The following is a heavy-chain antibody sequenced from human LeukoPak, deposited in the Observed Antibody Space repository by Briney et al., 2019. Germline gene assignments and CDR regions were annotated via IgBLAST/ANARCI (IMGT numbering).Heavy chain of an antibody. D-gene: IGHD6-6*01. CDR1: GFTFSSYS. CDR2: ISSSSSYI. CDR3: ARGIAAQGTDY. V-gene: IGHV3-21*01. Sequence: GGSLRLSCAASGFTFSSYSMNWVRQAPGKGLEWVSSISSSSSYIYYADSVKGRFTISRDNAKNSLYLRMNSLRAEDTAVYYCARGIAAQGTDYWGQGTLVTVSS. J-gene: IGHJ4*02.